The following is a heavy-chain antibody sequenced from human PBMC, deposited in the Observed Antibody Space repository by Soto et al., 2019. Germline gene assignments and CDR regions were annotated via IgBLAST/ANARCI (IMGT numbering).Heavy chain of an antibody. CDR2: IIPIFGTA. Sequence: VQLVQSGAEVKKPGSSVKVSCKASGGTFSSYAISWVRQAPGQGLEWMGGIIPIFGTANYAQKFQGRVTITADESTSTAYMELSSLRSEDTAVYYCARAGGAMVRGVIRPYNWFDPWGQGTLVTVSS. D-gene: IGHD3-10*01. CDR1: GGTFSSYA. CDR3: ARAGGAMVRGVIRPYNWFDP. J-gene: IGHJ5*02. V-gene: IGHV1-69*01.